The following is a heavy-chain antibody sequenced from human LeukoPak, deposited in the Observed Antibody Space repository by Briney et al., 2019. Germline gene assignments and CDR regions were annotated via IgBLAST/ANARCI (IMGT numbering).Heavy chain of an antibody. CDR3: AKPISPRDANVFDI. D-gene: IGHD3-9*01. J-gene: IGHJ3*02. Sequence: GGSLLLSCAASGFIFSTYAMTWVRPAPGKGLEGASSITGSGDTRYDADSVKGRFTISRDNSKNMLYLQMDTLRAEDTAMYYCAKPISPRDANVFDIWGQGTMVAVSS. CDR2: ITGSGDTR. CDR1: GFIFSTYA. V-gene: IGHV3-23*01.